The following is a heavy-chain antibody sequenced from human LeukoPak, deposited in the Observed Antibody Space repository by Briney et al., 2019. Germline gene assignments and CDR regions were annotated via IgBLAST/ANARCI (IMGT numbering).Heavy chain of an antibody. V-gene: IGHV3-23*01. D-gene: IGHD6-13*01. Sequence: QTGRSLRLSCAASGFTFSSYAMSWVRQAPGKGLEWVSAISGSGGSTYYADSVKGRFTISRDNSKNTLYLQMNSLRAEDTAVYFCAKGLGSSWFTNWFDPWGQGTLVTVSS. J-gene: IGHJ5*02. CDR2: ISGSGGST. CDR3: AKGLGSSWFTNWFDP. CDR1: GFTFSSYA.